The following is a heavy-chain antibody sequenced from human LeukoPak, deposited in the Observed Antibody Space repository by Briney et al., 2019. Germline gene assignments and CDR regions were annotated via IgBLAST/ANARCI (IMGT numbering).Heavy chain of an antibody. CDR1: GGTFSSYA. CDR3: ARMGAENGALGD. CDR2: IIPIFGTA. D-gene: IGHD3-16*01. J-gene: IGHJ4*02. V-gene: IGHV1-69*05. Sequence: EASVKVSCKASGGTFSSYAISWVRQAPGQGLEWLGGIIPIFGTANYAQKFQGRVTITTDESTSTAYMELSSLRSEDTAVYYRARMGAENGALGDWGQGALVTVSS.